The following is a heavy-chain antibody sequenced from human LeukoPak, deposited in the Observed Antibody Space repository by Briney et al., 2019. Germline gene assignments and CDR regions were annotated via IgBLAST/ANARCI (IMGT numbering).Heavy chain of an antibody. D-gene: IGHD4-17*01. CDR1: GFTFSSYA. CDR2: INWNGGST. Sequence: GGSLRLSCAASGFTFSSYAMSWVRQAPGKGLEWVSGINWNGGSTGYADSVKGRFTISRDNAKNSLYLQMNSLRAEDTALYYCARDSGLRYFDYWGQGTLVTVSS. J-gene: IGHJ4*02. V-gene: IGHV3-20*04. CDR3: ARDSGLRYFDY.